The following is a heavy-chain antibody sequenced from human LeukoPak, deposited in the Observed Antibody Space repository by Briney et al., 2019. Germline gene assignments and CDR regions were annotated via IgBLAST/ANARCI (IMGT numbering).Heavy chain of an antibody. CDR3: ARSWFWSGYYYYYMDV. CDR2: IYYSGST. V-gene: IGHV4-59*01. J-gene: IGHJ6*03. D-gene: IGHD3-3*01. CDR1: GGSISSYY. Sequence: PSETLSLACTVSGGSISSYYWSWIRQPPGKGLEWIGYIYYSGSTNYNPSLKSRDTISVDTSKNQFSLKLSSVTAADTAVYYCARSWFWSGYYYYYMDVWGKGTTVTVSS.